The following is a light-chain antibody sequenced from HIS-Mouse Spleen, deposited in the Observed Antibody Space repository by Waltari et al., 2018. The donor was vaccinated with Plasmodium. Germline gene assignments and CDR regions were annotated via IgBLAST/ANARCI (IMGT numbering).Light chain of an antibody. CDR1: ALPKKY. CDR3: YSTDSSGNHRV. J-gene: IGLJ3*02. CDR2: EDS. Sequence: SYELTQPPSVSVSPGPTARLTCSGDALPKKYAYWYQQKSGQAPVLVIYEDSKRPSWIPERFSGSSSGTMATLTISGAQVEDEADYYCYSTDSSGNHRVFGGGTKLTVL. V-gene: IGLV3-10*01.